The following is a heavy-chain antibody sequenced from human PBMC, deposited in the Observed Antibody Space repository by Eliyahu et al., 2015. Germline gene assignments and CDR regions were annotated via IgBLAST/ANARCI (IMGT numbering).Heavy chain of an antibody. CDR2: IWYDGSNK. CDR3: ARDIVVVPAAIRYFDWLPSNPDY. V-gene: IGHV3-33*01. J-gene: IGHJ4*02. D-gene: IGHD2-2*02. CDR1: GFTFSSXG. Sequence: QVQLVESGGGVVQPGRSLRLSCAASGFTFSSXGMHWVXXTPGKGLEXVAVIWYDGSNKYXADSVKGRFTISRDNSKNTLYLQMNSLRAEDTAVYYCARDIVVVPAAIRYFDWLPSNPDYWGQGTLVTVSS.